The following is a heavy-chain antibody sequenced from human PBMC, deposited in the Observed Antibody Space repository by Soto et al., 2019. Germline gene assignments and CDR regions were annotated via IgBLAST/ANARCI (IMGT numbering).Heavy chain of an antibody. CDR1: GFTLSSFG. V-gene: IGHV3-48*01. CDR2: ISSSGQVI. CDR3: AKDGHRKDLNFEY. Sequence: GGSLRLSCAASGFTLSSFGMNWVRQPPGKGLEWISYISSSGQVIFYADSVKGRFTISRDNAENALYLQMNSLRAEDTAVYYCAKDGHRKDLNFEYWGQGTRVTVSS. J-gene: IGHJ4*02.